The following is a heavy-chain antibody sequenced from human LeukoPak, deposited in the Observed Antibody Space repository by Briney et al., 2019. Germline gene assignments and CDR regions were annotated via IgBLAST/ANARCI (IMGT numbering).Heavy chain of an antibody. V-gene: IGHV4-59*01. Sequence: SETLSLTCTVSGGSISNYWSWIRPPPGKALEWIGYIYYSGSTNYNPSLKSRVTISVETSKNEFSLKLRSVTASDTAVYYCARVTGYRIEDYFDYWGQGTLGTVSA. D-gene: IGHD6-13*01. CDR3: ARVTGYRIEDYFDY. CDR1: GGSISNY. CDR2: IYYSGST. J-gene: IGHJ4*02.